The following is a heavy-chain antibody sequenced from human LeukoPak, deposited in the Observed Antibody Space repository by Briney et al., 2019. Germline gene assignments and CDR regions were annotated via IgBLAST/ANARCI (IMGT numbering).Heavy chain of an antibody. V-gene: IGHV1-69*05. CDR3: ASCSDLYSYDSYYYYYYMDV. J-gene: IGHJ6*03. D-gene: IGHD5-18*01. CDR2: IIPIFGTA. CDR1: GYTFTGYY. Sequence: SVKVSCKASGYTFTGYYMHWVRQAPGQGLEWMGGIIPIFGTANYAQKFQGRVTITTDESTSTAYMELSSLRSEDTAVYYCASCSDLYSYDSYYYYYYMDVWGKGTTVTVSS.